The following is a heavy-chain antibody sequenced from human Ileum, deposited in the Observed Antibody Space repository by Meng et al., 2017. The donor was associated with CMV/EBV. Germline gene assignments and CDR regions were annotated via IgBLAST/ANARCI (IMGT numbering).Heavy chain of an antibody. D-gene: IGHD3-10*01. V-gene: IGHV4-4*07. CDR1: GGSSSDYH. CDR2: LRTSGTI. J-gene: IGHJ4*02. CDR3: GRAGARGVPVDI. Sequence: LEEAGPGQGKTSETLSLTCSVSGGSSSDYHWTWIRKSAGKGLQWLGRLRTSGTIDHNPSFKSRVTLSIDTSKNQFSLKLTSVTAADTAVYYCGRAGARGVPVDIWGQGTLVTVSS.